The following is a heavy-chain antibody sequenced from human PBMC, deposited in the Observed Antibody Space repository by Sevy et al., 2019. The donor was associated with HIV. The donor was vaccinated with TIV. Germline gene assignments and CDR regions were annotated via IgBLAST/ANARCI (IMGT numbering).Heavy chain of an antibody. CDR3: ARATVISYYFDY. D-gene: IGHD4-4*01. CDR1: GFTFSSYA. J-gene: IGHJ4*02. CDR2: ISGSGGST. V-gene: IGHV3-23*01. Sequence: GGSLRLSCAASGFTFSSYAMSWVRQAPGKGLEWVSAISGSGGSTYYADSVKGRFTISRDNSKNTLYLQMNSLRAEDTAVYYCARATVISYYFDYWGQGTLVTVSS.